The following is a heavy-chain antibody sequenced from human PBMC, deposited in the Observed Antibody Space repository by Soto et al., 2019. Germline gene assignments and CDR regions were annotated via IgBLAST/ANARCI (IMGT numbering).Heavy chain of an antibody. CDR1: GGSFSGYY. CDR2: INHSGST. Sequence: SETLSLTCAVYGGSFSGYYWSWIRQPPGKGLEWIGEINHSGSTNYNPSLKSRVTISVDTSKNQFSLKLSSVTAADTAVHYCARRGSGSYYRYYYYGMDVWGQGTTVTVSS. V-gene: IGHV4-34*01. J-gene: IGHJ6*02. D-gene: IGHD3-10*01. CDR3: ARRGSGSYYRYYYYGMDV.